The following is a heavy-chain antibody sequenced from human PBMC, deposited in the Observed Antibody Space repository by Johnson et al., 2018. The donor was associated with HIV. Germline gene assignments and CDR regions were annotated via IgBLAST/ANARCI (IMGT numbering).Heavy chain of an antibody. J-gene: IGHJ3*02. CDR2: IRYDGTNK. Sequence: QMLLVESGGGVVRPGGSLRISCVASGFKFYEYDVSWVRQVPGKGLEWVAFIRYDGTNKYYADSMKGRFTISRDNSKNTLYLQMSSLRAEDTAVYYCASDYYYDSRARLGAFDIWGQGTMVTVSS. CDR1: GFKFYEYD. V-gene: IGHV3-33*08. CDR3: ASDYYYDSRARLGAFDI. D-gene: IGHD3-22*01.